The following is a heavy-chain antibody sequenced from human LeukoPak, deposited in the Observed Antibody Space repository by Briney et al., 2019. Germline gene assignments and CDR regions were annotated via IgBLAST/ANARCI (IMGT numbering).Heavy chain of an antibody. CDR3: ARGPTYQPIDF. J-gene: IGHJ4*02. Sequence: SETLSLTCTVCGGSLSSSNYYWRWLRQPPGRGLEWIASIHYSETTYYNPSLKTRVTISVDTSTNHSALKLSSVTAADTAVYYCARGPTYQPIDFWGQGTLVTVSS. CDR2: IHYSETT. D-gene: IGHD2-2*01. CDR1: GGSLSSSNYY. V-gene: IGHV4-39*02.